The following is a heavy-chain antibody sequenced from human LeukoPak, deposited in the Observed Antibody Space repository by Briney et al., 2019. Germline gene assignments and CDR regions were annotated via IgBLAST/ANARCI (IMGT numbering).Heavy chain of an antibody. Sequence: SETLSLTCTVSGYSISSGYYWGWIRQPPRKGLERIGSIYHSGSTYYNPSLKSRVTISVDTSKNQFSLKLSSVTAADTAVYYCARDPPPADAFDIWGQGTMVTVSS. CDR2: IYHSGST. CDR3: ARDPPPADAFDI. J-gene: IGHJ3*02. V-gene: IGHV4-38-2*02. CDR1: GYSISSGYY.